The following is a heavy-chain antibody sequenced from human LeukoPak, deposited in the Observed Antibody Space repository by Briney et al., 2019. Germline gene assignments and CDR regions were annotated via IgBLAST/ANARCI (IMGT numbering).Heavy chain of an antibody. D-gene: IGHD3-10*01. V-gene: IGHV1-46*01. CDR2: INPSGGST. CDR1: GYTFTSYY. CDR3: ARVGKDGAFDI. Sequence: EASVKVSCKASGYTFTSYYMHWVRQAPGQGLEWMGIINPSGGSTSYAQKFQGRVTMTRDTFTSTVYMELSSLRSEDTAVYYCARVGKDGAFDIWGQGTMVTVSS. J-gene: IGHJ3*02.